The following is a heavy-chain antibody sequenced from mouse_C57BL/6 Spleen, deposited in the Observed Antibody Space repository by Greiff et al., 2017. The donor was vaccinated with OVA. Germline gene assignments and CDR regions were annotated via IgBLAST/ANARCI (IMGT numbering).Heavy chain of an antibody. CDR3: ARGPLYYGSSYYAMDY. D-gene: IGHD1-1*01. CDR2: INPSNGGT. V-gene: IGHV1-53*01. Sequence: QVQLKQPGTELVKPGASVKLSCKASGYTFTSYWMHWVKQRPGQGLEWIGNINPSNGGTNYNEKFKSKATLTVDKSSSTAYMQLSSLTSEDSAVYYCARGPLYYGSSYYAMDYWGQGTSVTVSS. J-gene: IGHJ4*01. CDR1: GYTFTSYW.